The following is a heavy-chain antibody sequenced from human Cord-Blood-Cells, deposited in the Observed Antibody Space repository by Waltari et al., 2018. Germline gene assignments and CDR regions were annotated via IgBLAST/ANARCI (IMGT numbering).Heavy chain of an antibody. CDR2: IYYSGST. Sequence: QLQLQESGPGLVKPSETLSLPCTVSGGSITSSSYYWGWIRQPPGKGVEWIGSIYYSGSTYYNPSLKSRVTISVDTSKNQFSLKLSSVTAADTAVYYCAITARPNYFDYWGQGTLVTVSS. V-gene: IGHV4-39*01. CDR1: GGSITSSSYY. CDR3: AITARPNYFDY. J-gene: IGHJ4*02. D-gene: IGHD6-6*01.